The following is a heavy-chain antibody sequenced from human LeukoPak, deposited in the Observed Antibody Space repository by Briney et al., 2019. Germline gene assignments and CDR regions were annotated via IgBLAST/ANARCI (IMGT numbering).Heavy chain of an antibody. Sequence: GGSLRLSCAASGFTFSSYAMSWVRQAPGKGLEWVSAISGSGGSTYYADSVKGRFTISRDNSKNTLYLQMNSLRADDTAMYYCATVPYGYLGYYYYYMDVWGKGTTVTISS. CDR3: ATVPYGYLGYYYYYMDV. D-gene: IGHD5-18*01. V-gene: IGHV3-23*01. CDR1: GFTFSSYA. J-gene: IGHJ6*03. CDR2: ISGSGGST.